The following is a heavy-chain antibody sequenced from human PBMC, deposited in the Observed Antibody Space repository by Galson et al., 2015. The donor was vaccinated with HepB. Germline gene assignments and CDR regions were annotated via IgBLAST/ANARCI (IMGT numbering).Heavy chain of an antibody. Sequence: SLRLSCAVSGFTFSNYGMHWVRQAPGKGLEWVALISYDERKKYYADSVAGRFTVSRANSKNTVHLQMDGLKPEDTALYYCVKGGACGGGNCYFYYLDQWGQGTPVTVSS. J-gene: IGHJ4*02. CDR1: GFTFSNYG. CDR3: VKGGACGGGNCYFYYLDQ. D-gene: IGHD2-21*01. CDR2: ISYDERKK. V-gene: IGHV3-30*18.